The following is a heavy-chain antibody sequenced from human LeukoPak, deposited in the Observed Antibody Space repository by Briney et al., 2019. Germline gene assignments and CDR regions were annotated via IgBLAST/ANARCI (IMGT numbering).Heavy chain of an antibody. J-gene: IGHJ5*02. D-gene: IGHD1-26*01. Sequence: ASVKVSCKAAGYTFTGYYMHWVRQAPGQGLEWMGWISAYNGNTNYAQKLQGRVTMTTDTSTSTAYMELRSLRSDDTAVYYCARDLGGELSWFDPWGQGTLVTVSS. CDR1: GYTFTGYY. CDR3: ARDLGGELSWFDP. V-gene: IGHV1-18*04. CDR2: ISAYNGNT.